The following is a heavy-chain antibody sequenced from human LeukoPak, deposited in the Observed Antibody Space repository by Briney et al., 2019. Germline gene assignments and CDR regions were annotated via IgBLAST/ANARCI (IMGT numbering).Heavy chain of an antibody. V-gene: IGHV3-23*01. CDR2: ISYSGGST. J-gene: IGHJ3*02. Sequence: GGSLRLSCAASAFTFSSYAMSWVRQAPGKGLEWVSTISYSGGSTYYADSVKGRFAISRDSSKNTLYLQMNGLRGEDTAVYYCAKDDGGSPPDAFDIWGQGTLVTVSS. CDR3: AKDDGGSPPDAFDI. D-gene: IGHD1-26*01. CDR1: AFTFSSYA.